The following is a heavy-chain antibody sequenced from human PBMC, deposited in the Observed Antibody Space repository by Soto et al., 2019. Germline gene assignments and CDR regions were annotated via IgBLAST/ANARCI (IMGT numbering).Heavy chain of an antibody. J-gene: IGHJ5*02. D-gene: IGHD3-22*01. CDR3: ARHYYYDSSGYYSWFDP. V-gene: IGHV4-39*01. CDR2: IYYSGST. Sequence: SETLSLTCTVSGGSISSSSYYWGWIRQPPGKGLEWIGSIYYSGSTYYNPSLKSRVTISVDTSKNQFSLKLSSVTAADTAVYYCARHYYYDSSGYYSWFDPWGQGTLDTVSS. CDR1: GGSISSSSYY.